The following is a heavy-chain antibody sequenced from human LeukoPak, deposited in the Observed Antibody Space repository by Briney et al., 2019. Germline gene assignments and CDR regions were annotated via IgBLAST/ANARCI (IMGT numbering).Heavy chain of an antibody. J-gene: IGHJ3*02. CDR3: ARNNYGGHDAFGI. D-gene: IGHD4-11*01. Sequence: ASVKVSCKASGGTFSSYAISWVRQAPGQGLEWMGGVIPIFGTANYAQKFQGRVTITADESTSTAYMELSSLRSEDTAVYFCARNNYGGHDAFGIWGQGTLVTVSS. CDR2: VIPIFGTA. V-gene: IGHV1-69*13. CDR1: GGTFSSYA.